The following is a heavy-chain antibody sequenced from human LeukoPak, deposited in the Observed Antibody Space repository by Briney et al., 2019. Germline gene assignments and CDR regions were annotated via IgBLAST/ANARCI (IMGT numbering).Heavy chain of an antibody. J-gene: IGHJ1*01. Sequence: SETLSLTCTVSGGSISSYYWSWIRQPPGKGLEWIGYIYYRGSTNYNPSLKSRVTISVDTSKNQFSLKLSSVTAADTAVYYCARGEDDGEYFQHWGQGTLVTVSS. CDR3: ARGEDDGEYFQH. CDR1: GGSISSYY. CDR2: IYYRGST. D-gene: IGHD1-1*01. V-gene: IGHV4-59*01.